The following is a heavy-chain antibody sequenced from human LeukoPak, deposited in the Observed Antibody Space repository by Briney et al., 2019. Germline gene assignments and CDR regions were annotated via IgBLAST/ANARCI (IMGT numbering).Heavy chain of an antibody. V-gene: IGHV3-23*01. CDR3: AKDKVGYKNPYYFDY. Sequence: PGGSLRLSCAASGFTFSSYAMSWVRQAPGKGLEWVSAISGSGGSTYYADSVKGRFTISSDNSKNTLYLQMNSLRAEDTAVYYCAKDKVGYKNPYYFDYWGQGTLVTVSS. D-gene: IGHD5-18*01. J-gene: IGHJ4*02. CDR1: GFTFSSYA. CDR2: ISGSGGST.